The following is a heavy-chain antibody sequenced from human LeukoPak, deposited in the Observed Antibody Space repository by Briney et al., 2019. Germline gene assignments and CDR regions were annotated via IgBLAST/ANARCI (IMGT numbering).Heavy chain of an antibody. CDR1: GFTFGDYA. J-gene: IGHJ3*02. Sequence: TGGSLRLSCTASGFTFGDYAMSWVRQAPGKGLEWVGRIKSKTDGGTTDYAAPVKGRFTISRDDSKNTLYLHMNSLKTEDTAVYYCTTLRYFDWLPHDAFDIWGQGTMVTVSS. CDR2: IKSKTDGGTT. CDR3: TTLRYFDWLPHDAFDI. V-gene: IGHV3-15*01. D-gene: IGHD3-9*01.